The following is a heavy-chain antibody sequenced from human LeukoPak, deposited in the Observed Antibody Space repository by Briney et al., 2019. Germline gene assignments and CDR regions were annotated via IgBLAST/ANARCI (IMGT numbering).Heavy chain of an antibody. CDR1: GFTFKNYG. CDR3: AKDPGASVSGFHMDV. D-gene: IGHD2-8*02. J-gene: IGHJ6*03. Sequence: GGSLRLSCAASGFTFKNYGMHWVRHATGKGLEWVSFIWSDGNNRFYADSVKGRFTISRDNSKNMLYLQMDTLRAEDTALYYCAKDPGASVSGFHMDVWGKGTTVIVSS. V-gene: IGHV3-30*02. CDR2: IWSDGNNR.